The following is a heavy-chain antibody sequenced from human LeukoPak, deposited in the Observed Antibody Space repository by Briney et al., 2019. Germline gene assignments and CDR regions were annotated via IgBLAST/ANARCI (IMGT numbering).Heavy chain of an antibody. CDR1: GFTFSSYW. V-gene: IGHV3-7*01. CDR3: TRWARYCSGGSCYSWFDP. CDR2: MKLDGSEE. J-gene: IGHJ5*02. D-gene: IGHD2-15*01. Sequence: PGGSLRLSCAASGFTFSSYWMSWVRKAPGKGLEWVANMKLDGSEEYYVDSVKGRFTISRDNAKKSLYLQMNSLRVDDTAVYYCTRWARYCSGGSCYSWFDPWGQGTLVTVSS.